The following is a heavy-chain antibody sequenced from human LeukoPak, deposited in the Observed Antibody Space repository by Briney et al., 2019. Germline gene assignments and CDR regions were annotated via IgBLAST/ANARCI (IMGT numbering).Heavy chain of an antibody. V-gene: IGHV4-39*07. D-gene: IGHD3-9*01. CDR1: GGSISSSSYY. CDR3: ARGDILTGYTLAY. J-gene: IGHJ4*02. CDR2: IYYSGST. Sequence: SETLSLTCSVSGGSISSSSYYWGWIRQPPGKGLEWIGNIYYSGSTYYNPSLKSRVTISVDKSKNQFSLKLSSVTAADTAVYYCARGDILTGYTLAYWGQGTLVTVSS.